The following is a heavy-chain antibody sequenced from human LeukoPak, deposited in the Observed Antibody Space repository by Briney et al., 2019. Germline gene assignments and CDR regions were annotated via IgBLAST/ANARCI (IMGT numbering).Heavy chain of an antibody. D-gene: IGHD5-12*01. Sequence: PSETLSLTCTVSGGSISSSSYYWGWIRQPPGKGLEWIGYMYYSGNTKYNPSLKSRVTISGDTSKKQFSLKLSSVTAADTAVYYCARGYSGYDPTYFDYWGQGTLVTVSS. CDR1: GGSISSSSYY. V-gene: IGHV4-61*05. CDR3: ARGYSGYDPTYFDY. J-gene: IGHJ4*02. CDR2: MYYSGNT.